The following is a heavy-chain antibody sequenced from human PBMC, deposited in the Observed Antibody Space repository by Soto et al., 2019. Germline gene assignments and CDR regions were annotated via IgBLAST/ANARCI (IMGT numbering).Heavy chain of an antibody. V-gene: IGHV4-39*01. CDR2: IYYSGST. Sequence: PSETLSLTCTVSGGSISSGGYYWSWLRQPPGKGLEWIGYIYYSGSTYYNPSLKSRVTISVDTSKNQFSLKLSSVPAADTAVYYCARRIGAVAGHFDYRGQGTLVTVSS. CDR1: GGSISSGGYY. J-gene: IGHJ4*02. CDR3: ARRIGAVAGHFDY. D-gene: IGHD6-19*01.